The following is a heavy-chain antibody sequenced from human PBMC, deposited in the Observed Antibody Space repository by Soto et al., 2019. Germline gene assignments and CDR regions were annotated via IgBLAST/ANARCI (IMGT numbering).Heavy chain of an antibody. Sequence: SETLSLTCSVSGGSISSHYWSWIRQPPGKGLEWIGYIYYSGSTDYNPSLKSRVTISVDTSKNQFSLKLSSVTAADTAVYYCARDLTGTTGMDVWGQGTTVTVSS. J-gene: IGHJ6*02. D-gene: IGHD1-7*01. CDR3: ARDLTGTTGMDV. V-gene: IGHV4-59*11. CDR2: IYYSGST. CDR1: GGSISSHY.